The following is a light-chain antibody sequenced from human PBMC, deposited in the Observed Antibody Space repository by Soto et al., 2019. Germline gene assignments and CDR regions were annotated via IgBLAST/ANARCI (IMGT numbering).Light chain of an antibody. J-gene: IGLJ1*01. CDR1: SSDVGGYNY. Sequence: QSALTQPASVSGSPGQSITISCTGTSSDVGGYNYVSWYQHHPGKAPKLMVYDVSDRPSGVSNRFSGSKSGNTASLTIPGLQAEDEADYYCTSYTSSSTLVFGTGTKLTVL. V-gene: IGLV2-14*03. CDR2: DVS. CDR3: TSYTSSSTLV.